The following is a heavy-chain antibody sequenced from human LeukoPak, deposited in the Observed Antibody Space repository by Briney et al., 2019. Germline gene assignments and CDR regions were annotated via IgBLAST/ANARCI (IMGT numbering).Heavy chain of an antibody. Sequence: GGSLRLSCAASGFTFSSYWMHWVRQAPGKGLVWVSRINSAGRSTSYAYSVKGRFTFSRDNSKNTLYLQMNSLRAEDTAVYYCAKPAVAGTRYDFDYWGQGTLVTVSS. V-gene: IGHV3-74*01. CDR3: AKPAVAGTRYDFDY. J-gene: IGHJ4*02. D-gene: IGHD6-19*01. CDR1: GFTFSSYW. CDR2: INSAGRST.